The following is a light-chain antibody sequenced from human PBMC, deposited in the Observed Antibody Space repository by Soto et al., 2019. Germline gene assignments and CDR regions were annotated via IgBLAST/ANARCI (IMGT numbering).Light chain of an antibody. Sequence: EIVMTQSPATLSVSPGERATLSCRASQSVSGNLAWYQQKPGQAPRLLIYGASTRATGIPARFSGSGSGTEFPPPISSLQSEDFAVYYCQQYNNWPPITFGPGTKVDIK. V-gene: IGKV3-15*01. J-gene: IGKJ3*01. CDR2: GAS. CDR1: QSVSGN. CDR3: QQYNNWPPIT.